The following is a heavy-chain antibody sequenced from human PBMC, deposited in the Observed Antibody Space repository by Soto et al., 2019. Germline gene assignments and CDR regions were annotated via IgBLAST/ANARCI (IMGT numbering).Heavy chain of an antibody. J-gene: IGHJ4*02. CDR1: GFTLGNYW. V-gene: IGHV3-74*01. D-gene: IGHD1-1*01. CDR3: ARGGLEPFDY. CDR2: INDYGTTI. Sequence: EVQLVESGGGLVQSGGSLRLSCAASGFTLGNYWRHWVRQAPGKGLVWVSRINDYGTTINYAESVEGRFIISRDDAKSEVYLQMINLRAEDSAVYYCARGGLEPFDYWGQGALVTVSS.